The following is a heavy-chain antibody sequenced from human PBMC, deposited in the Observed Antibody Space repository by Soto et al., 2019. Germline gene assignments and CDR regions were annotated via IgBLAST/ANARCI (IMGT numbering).Heavy chain of an antibody. CDR1: GFTFSSYG. J-gene: IGHJ4*02. D-gene: IGHD5-18*01. Sequence: QVQPVESGGGVVQPGRSLRLSCAASGFTFSSYGMHWVRQAPGKGLEWVAVISYDGSNKYYADSVKGRFTISRDNSKNTLYLQMNSLRAEDTAVYYCAKGIGYSYGSPFDYWGQGTLVTVSS. V-gene: IGHV3-30*18. CDR2: ISYDGSNK. CDR3: AKGIGYSYGSPFDY.